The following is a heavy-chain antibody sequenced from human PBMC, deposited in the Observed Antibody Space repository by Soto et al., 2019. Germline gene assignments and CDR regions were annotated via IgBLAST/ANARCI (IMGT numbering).Heavy chain of an antibody. D-gene: IGHD3-3*01. V-gene: IGHV3-23*01. CDR2: ISGSGNSP. CDR1: GYTFSDYA. Sequence: EVQLLESGGGLVRPGGSLRLSCAASGYTFSDYAMYWVRQAPGKGLEWVSAISGSGNSPYYADSVKGRFTISRDNSKHTLYLQMNRLTAEDTARYYCAKATENEFWGGYFDLWGQGTLLTVSS. J-gene: IGHJ4*02. CDR3: AKATENEFWGGYFDL.